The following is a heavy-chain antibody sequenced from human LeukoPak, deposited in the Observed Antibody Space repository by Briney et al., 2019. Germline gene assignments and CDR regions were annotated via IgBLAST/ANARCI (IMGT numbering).Heavy chain of an antibody. CDR1: GFTLSSYS. CDR2: ISSSSSYI. J-gene: IGHJ4*02. Sequence: PGGSLRLSCAASGFTLSSYSMNWVRQAPGKGLEWVSSISSSSSYIYYADSVKGRFTISRDNAKNSLYLQMNSLRAEDTAVYYCARDPVAGTDYWGQGTLVTVSS. D-gene: IGHD6-19*01. V-gene: IGHV3-21*01. CDR3: ARDPVAGTDY.